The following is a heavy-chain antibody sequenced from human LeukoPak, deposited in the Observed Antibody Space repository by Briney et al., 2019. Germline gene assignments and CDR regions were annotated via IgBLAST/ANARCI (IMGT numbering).Heavy chain of an antibody. Sequence: SETLSLTCTVSGGSISSYYWSWIRQPPGKGLECIGEINHSGSTNYNPSLKSRVTISVDTSKNQFSLKLSSVTAADTAVYYCASLTGTTFRFDYWGQGTLVTVSS. D-gene: IGHD1-7*01. CDR3: ASLTGTTFRFDY. V-gene: IGHV4-34*01. J-gene: IGHJ4*02. CDR1: GGSISSYY. CDR2: INHSGST.